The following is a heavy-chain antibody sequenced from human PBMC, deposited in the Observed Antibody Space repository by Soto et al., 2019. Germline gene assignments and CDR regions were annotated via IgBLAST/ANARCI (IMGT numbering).Heavy chain of an antibody. Sequence: QVQLVESGGGVVQPGRSLRLSCAASGFTFSSYAMHWVRQAPGKGLEWVAVISYDGSNKYYADSVKGRFTISRDNFKNSLYLQMNSLRAEDTAVYYCARDEIRFSWAYGTDVWGQGTTVTVSS. D-gene: IGHD3-3*01. V-gene: IGHV3-30-3*01. CDR1: GFTFSSYA. J-gene: IGHJ6*02. CDR3: ARDEIRFSWAYGTDV. CDR2: ISYDGSNK.